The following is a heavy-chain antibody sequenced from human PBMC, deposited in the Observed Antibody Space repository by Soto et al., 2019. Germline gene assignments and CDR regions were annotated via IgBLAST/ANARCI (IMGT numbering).Heavy chain of an antibody. D-gene: IGHD3-22*01. CDR1: GGSFNSHA. Sequence: SVKVSCKASGGSFNSHAFSWVRQAPGQGLEWMGGIIPFFKATNYAQKFQGRITITADESTSTAYMDPSSLRSEDTAVYYCARDVPLNYYDSNYYYYAMDVWGQGTTVTVSS. CDR2: IIPFFKAT. CDR3: ARDVPLNYYDSNYYYYAMDV. J-gene: IGHJ6*02. V-gene: IGHV1-69*13.